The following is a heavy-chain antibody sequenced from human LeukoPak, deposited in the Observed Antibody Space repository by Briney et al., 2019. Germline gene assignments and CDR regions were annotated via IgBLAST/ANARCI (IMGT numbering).Heavy chain of an antibody. D-gene: IGHD3-10*01. CDR2: IYYGGST. V-gene: IGHV4-30-4*01. CDR3: AREYHSGFGELVYDY. CDR1: GGSISSGDYY. Sequence: PSQTLSLTCTVSGGSISSGDYYWSWIRQTPGKGLEWIGYIYYGGSTYYNPSLKSRVTISVDTSKNQFSLKLSSVTAADTAVYYCAREYHSGFGELVYDYWGQGTLVTVSS. J-gene: IGHJ4*02.